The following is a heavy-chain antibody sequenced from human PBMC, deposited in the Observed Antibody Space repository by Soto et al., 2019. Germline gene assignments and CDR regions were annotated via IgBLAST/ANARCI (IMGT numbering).Heavy chain of an antibody. J-gene: IGHJ4*02. CDR2: ISAYNGNT. D-gene: IGHD2-15*01. CDR3: AREQDIVVVAPERFDY. Sequence: ASMKVSCKASGYTFTSYGISWVRQAPGQGLEWMGWISAYNGNTNYAQKLQGRVTLTTDTSTSTAYMELRSLRSDDTAVYYCAREQDIVVVAPERFDYWGQGTLVTVSS. V-gene: IGHV1-18*04. CDR1: GYTFTSYG.